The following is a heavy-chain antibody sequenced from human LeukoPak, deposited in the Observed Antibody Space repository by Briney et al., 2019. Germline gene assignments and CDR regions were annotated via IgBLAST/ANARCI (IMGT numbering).Heavy chain of an antibody. D-gene: IGHD2-2*02. Sequence: PGGSLRLSCAASGFTFSSYAMSWVRQAPGKGLEWVSAISGSGGSTYYADSVKGRFTISRDNSKNTLYLQMNSLRAEDTAVYYCAKDDRVVPAAIFSPNPLLGYFDYWGQGTLVTVSS. CDR2: ISGSGGST. V-gene: IGHV3-23*01. CDR1: GFTFSSYA. J-gene: IGHJ4*02. CDR3: AKDDRVVPAAIFSPNPLLGYFDY.